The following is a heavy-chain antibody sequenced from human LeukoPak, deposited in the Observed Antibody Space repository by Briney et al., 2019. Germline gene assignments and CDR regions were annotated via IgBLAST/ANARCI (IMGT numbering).Heavy chain of an antibody. V-gene: IGHV4-59*08. CDR2: IYYSGST. D-gene: IGHD3-22*01. J-gene: IGHJ4*02. CDR1: GRSISSYY. Sequence: NTSETLSLTCTVSGRSISSYYWSWVRQPPGKGLEWIGYIYYSGSTKYNPSLKGRATISVDTSKNQFSLKLSSVTAADTAVYYCARHKDHYDSSGYYSPSDYWGQGTLVTVSS. CDR3: ARHKDHYDSSGYYSPSDY.